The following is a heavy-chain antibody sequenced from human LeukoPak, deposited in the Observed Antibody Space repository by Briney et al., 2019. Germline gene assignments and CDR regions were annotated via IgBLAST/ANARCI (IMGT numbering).Heavy chain of an antibody. J-gene: IGHJ5*02. Sequence: SVKVSCKASGYTFTSYAMNWVRQAPGQGLEWMGGIIPIFGSANYAQKFQGRVTITADESTSTAYMELSSLRSEDTAVYYCASAALLRNWFDPWGQGTLVTVSS. D-gene: IGHD2-15*01. CDR3: ASAALLRNWFDP. V-gene: IGHV1-69*13. CDR1: GYTFTSYA. CDR2: IIPIFGSA.